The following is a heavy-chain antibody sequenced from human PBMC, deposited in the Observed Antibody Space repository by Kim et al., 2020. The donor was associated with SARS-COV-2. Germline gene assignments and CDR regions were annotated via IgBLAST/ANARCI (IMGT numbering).Heavy chain of an antibody. D-gene: IGHD1-26*01. V-gene: IGHV1-24*01. J-gene: IGHJ4*02. Sequence: ASVKVSCKVSGYTLTELSMHWVRQAPGKGLEWVGGFDREDGEPIYAQKFQGRVTMTEDASTDTAYMELSSLRSDDTAVYYCATRFLVGAPSVDYWGQGTLVTVSS. CDR3: ATRFLVGAPSVDY. CDR1: GYTLTELS. CDR2: FDREDGEP.